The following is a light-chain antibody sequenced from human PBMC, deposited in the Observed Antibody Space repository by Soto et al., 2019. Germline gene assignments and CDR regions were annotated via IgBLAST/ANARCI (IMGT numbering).Light chain of an antibody. CDR3: QQYNNWPPWT. Sequence: EIVMTQSPANLSVSPGERATLSCRASQSVSSNLAWYQQKLGQAPRLLIYGASTRATGIPARFSGSGSGTEFTLTISSLQSEDFAVYYCQQYNNWPPWTFGQGTKVEIK. V-gene: IGKV3-15*01. CDR1: QSVSSN. CDR2: GAS. J-gene: IGKJ1*01.